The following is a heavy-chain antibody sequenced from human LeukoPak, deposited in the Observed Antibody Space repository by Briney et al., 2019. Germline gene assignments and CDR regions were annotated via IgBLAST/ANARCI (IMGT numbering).Heavy chain of an antibody. V-gene: IGHV3-23*01. D-gene: IGHD2-15*01. CDR2: ISGSSGTT. J-gene: IGHJ4*02. CDR1: GFTFNSYV. Sequence: PGGSLRLSCAASGFTFNSYVMNWVRQAPGRGLEWISCISGSSGTTYYANSVKGRFTISRDNSKNTLYLQINSLRAEDTAVYYCAKGSGDNCHSSVDYWGQGTLVTVSS. CDR3: AKGSGDNCHSSVDY.